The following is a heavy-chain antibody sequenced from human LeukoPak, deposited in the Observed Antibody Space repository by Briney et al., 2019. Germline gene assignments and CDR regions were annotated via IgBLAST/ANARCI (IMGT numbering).Heavy chain of an antibody. J-gene: IGHJ4*02. CDR2: VHLDGRT. V-gene: IGHV4-4*02. Sequence: SETLSLTCGVSGGSVTSTNWWTWVRQPPGKGLEWIGEVHLDGRTNYNPSLKSRLAMSVDLSENHISLKLTSVTAADTAVYYCAREGGFYRPLDYSGQGTLVTVSS. CDR3: AREGGFYRPLDY. D-gene: IGHD3-3*01. CDR1: GGSVTSTNW.